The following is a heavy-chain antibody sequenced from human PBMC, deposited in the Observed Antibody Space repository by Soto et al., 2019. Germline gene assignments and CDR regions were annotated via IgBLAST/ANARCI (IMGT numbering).Heavy chain of an antibody. Sequence: ASVKVSCKASEGTFSSYAISWVRQAPGQGLEWMGGIIPIFGTANYAQKFQGRVAITADESTSTAYMELSSLRSEDTAVYYCARGLRYWTWTPGMDVWGQGTTVTVSS. CDR2: IIPIFGTA. J-gene: IGHJ6*02. D-gene: IGHD4-17*01. CDR3: ARGLRYWTWTPGMDV. CDR1: EGTFSSYA. V-gene: IGHV1-69*13.